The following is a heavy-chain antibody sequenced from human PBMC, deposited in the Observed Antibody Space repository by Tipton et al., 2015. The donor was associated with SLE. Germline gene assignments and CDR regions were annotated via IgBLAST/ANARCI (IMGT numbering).Heavy chain of an antibody. V-gene: IGHV4-59*01. D-gene: IGHD3-3*01. Sequence: TLSLTCTVSGGSISSYYWSWIRQPPGKGLEWIGYIYYSGSTNYNPSLKSRVTISVDTSKNQFSLKLSSVTAADTAVYYCARSGYWIDYYYYYYMDAWGKGTTVTVSS. CDR1: GGSISSYY. CDR3: ARSGYWIDYYYYYYMDA. CDR2: IYYSGST. J-gene: IGHJ6*03.